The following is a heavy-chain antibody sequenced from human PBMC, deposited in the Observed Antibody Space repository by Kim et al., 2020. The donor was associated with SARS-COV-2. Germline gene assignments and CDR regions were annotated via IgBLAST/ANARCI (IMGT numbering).Heavy chain of an antibody. J-gene: IGHJ4*02. CDR3: ARESDSSSWYRGFDY. Sequence: SQTLSLTCAISGDSVSNNNAAWNWIRQSPSRGLEWLGRTYYRSRWYNDYAVSVKSRIIINSDTSKNQFSLHLNSVTPGVTAVYYCARESDSSSWYRGFDYWGQGTLVTVSS. D-gene: IGHD6-13*01. CDR1: GDSVSNNNAA. V-gene: IGHV6-1*01. CDR2: TYYRSRWYN.